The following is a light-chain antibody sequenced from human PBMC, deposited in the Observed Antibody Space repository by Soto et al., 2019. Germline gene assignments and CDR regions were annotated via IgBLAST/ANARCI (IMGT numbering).Light chain of an antibody. CDR1: QSVSSSY. CDR2: GAS. J-gene: IGKJ1*01. V-gene: IGKV3-20*01. Sequence: EIVLTQSPGTLSLSPGERATLSCRASQSVSSSYLAWYQQKPGQAPRPLIYGASSRAIGIPDRFSGSGPGKDFTLTISRLEPEDFPVYYCQQYGSSPWTFGQGTKVEIK. CDR3: QQYGSSPWT.